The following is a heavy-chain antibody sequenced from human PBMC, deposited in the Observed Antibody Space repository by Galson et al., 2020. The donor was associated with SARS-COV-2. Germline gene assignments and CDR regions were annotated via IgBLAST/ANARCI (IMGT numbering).Heavy chain of an antibody. J-gene: IGHJ4*02. CDR2: IYYSGST. V-gene: IGHV4-59*01. D-gene: IGHD3-3*01. CDR1: GGSISSYY. CDR3: ARGGFGLIIVY. Sequence: SQTLLLTCTVSGGSISSYYWSWIRQPPGKGLEWIGYIYYSGSTNYNPSLKSRVTISVDTSKNQFSLKLSSVTAADTAVYYCARGGFGLIIVYWGQGTLVTVSS.